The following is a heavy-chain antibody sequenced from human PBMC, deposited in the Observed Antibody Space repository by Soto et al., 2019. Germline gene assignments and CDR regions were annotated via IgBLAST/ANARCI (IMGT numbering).Heavy chain of an antibody. CDR2: IIPIFATA. CDR3: ARSQGGSSSLDNNYYYYYGMDV. J-gene: IGHJ6*02. CDR1: GGTFSSYA. Sequence: QVQLVQSGAEVKKPGSSVKVSCKAPGGTFSSYAISWVRQAPGQGLEWMGGIIPIFATAKYAQKFQGRVTITAEESTSRGDLELRSMRSEDTAVDYCARSQGGSSSLDNNYYYYYGMDVWGQGTTVTVSS. V-gene: IGHV1-69*01. D-gene: IGHD2-15*01.